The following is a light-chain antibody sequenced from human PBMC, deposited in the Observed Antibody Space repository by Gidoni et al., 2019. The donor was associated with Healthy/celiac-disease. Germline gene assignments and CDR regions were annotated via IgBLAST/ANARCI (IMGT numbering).Light chain of an antibody. Sequence: QSALTQPASVSGSPGQSITISCTGTSSDVGSYNLVSWYQQHPGKAPKLMIYECSKRPSGVSNRFSGSTSGNTASLTISGLQAEDEAAYYCCSYAGSSTYVFGTGTKVTVL. CDR3: CSYAGSSTYV. J-gene: IGLJ1*01. V-gene: IGLV2-23*01. CDR2: ECS. CDR1: SSDVGSYNL.